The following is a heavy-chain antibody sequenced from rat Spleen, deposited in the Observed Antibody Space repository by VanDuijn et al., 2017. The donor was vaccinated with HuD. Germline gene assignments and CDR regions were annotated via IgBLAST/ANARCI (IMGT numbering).Heavy chain of an antibody. CDR1: GFSLISNS. CDR3: TSPFRWFAY. Sequence: QVQLKESGPGLVQSSQTLSLTCTVSGFSLISNSLHWVRQPPGKGLEWMGGIWGDGSTDYNSTLKSQLSISRDTAKSQVFLKMNSLQTEDTAIYFCTSPFRWFAYWGQGTLVTVSS. V-gene: IGHV2-1*01. J-gene: IGHJ3*01. CDR2: IWGDGST.